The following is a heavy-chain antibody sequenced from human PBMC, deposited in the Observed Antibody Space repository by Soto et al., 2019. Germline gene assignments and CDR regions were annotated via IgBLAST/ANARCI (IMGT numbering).Heavy chain of an antibody. CDR1: GFTFSSDA. Sequence: EVQLLESGGGLVQPGGSLRLSCAASGFTFSSDAMTWVRQAPGKGLEWVSSISGSGAYKYNADSVKGRCTISRDNVKKTVYLQMNSLRDEDTAVYYCDKDGPLGELMADWGQGTLVTVSS. CDR3: DKDGPLGELMAD. D-gene: IGHD3-10*01. J-gene: IGHJ4*02. V-gene: IGHV3-23*01. CDR2: ISGSGAYK.